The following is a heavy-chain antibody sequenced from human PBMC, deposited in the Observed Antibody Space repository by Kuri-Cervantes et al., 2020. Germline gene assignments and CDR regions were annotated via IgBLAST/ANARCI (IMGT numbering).Heavy chain of an antibody. CDR1: GFTFNNYA. CDR2: IKQDGSEK. CDR3: ARDVVVPAAIKATYYYYYGMDV. Sequence: GESLKISCAASGFTFNNYAMSWVRQAPGKGLEWVANIKQDGSEKYYVDSVKGRFTISRDNAKNSLYLQMNSLRAEDTAVYYCARDVVVPAAIKATYYYYYGMDVWGQGTTVTVSS. D-gene: IGHD2-2*01. V-gene: IGHV3-7*01. J-gene: IGHJ6*02.